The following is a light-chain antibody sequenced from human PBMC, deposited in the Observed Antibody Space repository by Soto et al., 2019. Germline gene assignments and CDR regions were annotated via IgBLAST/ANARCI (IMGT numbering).Light chain of an antibody. V-gene: IGKV1-5*01. CDR1: QSISSW. CDR3: QQYNIFLT. J-gene: IGKJ1*01. CDR2: DAS. Sequence: DIQMTQSPSTLSASVGDRVTITCRASQSISSWLAWYQQKPGKAPKLLIYDASSLESGVPSRFSGSGSGTEFTLTISSLQPDDFATYYCQQYNIFLTFGQGTKVESK.